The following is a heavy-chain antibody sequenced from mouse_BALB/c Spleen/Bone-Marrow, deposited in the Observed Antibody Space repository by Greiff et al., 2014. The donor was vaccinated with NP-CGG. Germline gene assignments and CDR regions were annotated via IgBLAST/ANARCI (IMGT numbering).Heavy chain of an antibody. CDR1: GYTLTSYF. CDR3: TRIYYDYDGVWFAY. V-gene: IGHV1-14*01. CDR2: INPYNDGT. Sequence: VQLQQSGPELVKPGASVKMSCKASGYTLTSYFMHWVKQRPGQGLEWIGYINPYNDGTKYNEKFKGKATLTSDKSSSTAYMELSSLTSEDSAVYYCTRIYYDYDGVWFAYWGQGTLVTVSA. D-gene: IGHD2-4*01. J-gene: IGHJ3*01.